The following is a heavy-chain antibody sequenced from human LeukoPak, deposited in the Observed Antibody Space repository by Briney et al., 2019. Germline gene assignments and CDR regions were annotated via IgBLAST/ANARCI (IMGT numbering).Heavy chain of an antibody. CDR3: ARAQDYDFYNWFDP. Sequence: PGGSLRLSCAASGFTFSSYSMNWVRQAPGKGLEWVSYISSSSSTIYYADSVKGRFTISRDNAKNSLYLQMNSLRAEDTAVYYCARAQDYDFYNWFDPWGQGTLVTVSS. D-gene: IGHD3-3*01. J-gene: IGHJ5*02. CDR2: ISSSSSTI. CDR1: GFTFSSYS. V-gene: IGHV3-48*01.